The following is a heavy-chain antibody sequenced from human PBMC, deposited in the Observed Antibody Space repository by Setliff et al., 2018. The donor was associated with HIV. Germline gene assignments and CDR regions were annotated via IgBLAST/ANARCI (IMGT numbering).Heavy chain of an antibody. CDR2: IYWDDDK. D-gene: IGHD3-3*02. J-gene: IGHJ6*03. CDR1: GFSLRSSGVV. Sequence: SGPTLVNPTQTLTLTCTVSGFSLRSSGVVVGWIRQPPGKALEWLALIYWDDDKRYSPSLKSRLTITKDTSKNQVVLTMTNMDPVDTATYYCAHILQDPPSHFYYYFYMDVWGKGTTVTVSS. V-gene: IGHV2-5*02. CDR3: AHILQDPPSHFYYYFYMDV.